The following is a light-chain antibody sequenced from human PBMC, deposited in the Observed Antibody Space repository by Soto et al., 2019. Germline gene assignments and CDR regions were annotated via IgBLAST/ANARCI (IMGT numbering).Light chain of an antibody. CDR2: GAS. Sequence: ILVPPCPLSLSLSPRPRATRTSRASQSVSSHLAWYQQKPGQAPRVLIYGASTRATGSPARFSGSGSGTEFTLTISSLQSEDFVVYFCQQYDIWPWTFGQGTKVAIK. V-gene: IGKV3-15*01. J-gene: IGKJ1*01. CDR3: QQYDIWPWT. CDR1: QSVSSH.